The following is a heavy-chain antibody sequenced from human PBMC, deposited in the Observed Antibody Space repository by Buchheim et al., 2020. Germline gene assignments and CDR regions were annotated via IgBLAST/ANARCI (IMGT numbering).Heavy chain of an antibody. CDR1: GGSVTSSSYY. D-gene: IGHD2-15*01. CDR3: ARDPEGSCSGGICYSISFDP. J-gene: IGHJ5*02. V-gene: IGHV4-39*07. Sequence: QPQLQESGPGLVKPSETLSLTCTVSGGSVTSSSYYWGWIRQPPEKGLEWIGTIYYSGSTYYNPSLKSRVTISIDASKKQFSLELSSVTAADTAVYYCARDPEGSCSGGICYSISFDPWGQGTL. CDR2: IYYSGST.